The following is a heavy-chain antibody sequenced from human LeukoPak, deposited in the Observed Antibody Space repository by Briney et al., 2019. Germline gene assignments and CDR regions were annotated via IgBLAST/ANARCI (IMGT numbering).Heavy chain of an antibody. CDR3: ARAFYFYDSSGYPGGYYMYV. J-gene: IGHJ6*03. V-gene: IGHV3-74*01. Sequence: PRGSLRLSSAPSGVTFTSNWMRWVPEAPGERLWRVSGIIIDGSTTSYADSVKRPFTISRDNAKNTLYLQMNSLRAEDTAVYYCARAFYFYDSSGYPGGYYMYVTGKGATVTVSS. D-gene: IGHD3-22*01. CDR2: IIIDGSTT. CDR1: GVTFTSNW.